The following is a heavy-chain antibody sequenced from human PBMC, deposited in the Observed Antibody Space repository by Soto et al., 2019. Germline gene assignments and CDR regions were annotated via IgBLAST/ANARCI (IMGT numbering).Heavy chain of an antibody. CDR2: IYYSGST. CDR3: ATMGTPATGLYFFDY. Sequence: PSETLSLTCTVSGGSISSGGYYWSWIRQHPGKGLEWIGYIYYSGSTYYKTSLKSRVTISVDTSKSQFSLNLSFVTAADMAVYYCATMGTPATGLYFFDYWGQGSLVTVSS. D-gene: IGHD2-15*01. J-gene: IGHJ4*02. CDR1: GGSISSGGYY. V-gene: IGHV4-30-4*08.